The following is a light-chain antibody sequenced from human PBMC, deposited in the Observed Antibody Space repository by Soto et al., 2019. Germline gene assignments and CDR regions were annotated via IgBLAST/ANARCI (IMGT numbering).Light chain of an antibody. V-gene: IGLV1-40*01. J-gene: IGLJ3*02. Sequence: QSVLTQPPSVSGAPGQRVTISCTGSSSNIGAGYDVHWYQQLPGTAPKLLIYGNSNRPSGVPDRFSGSKSGTSASLAITGPLAEDEAEHYCDSYDSSLSGWVFGRGTKLTVL. CDR3: DSYDSSLSGWV. CDR2: GNS. CDR1: SSNIGAGYD.